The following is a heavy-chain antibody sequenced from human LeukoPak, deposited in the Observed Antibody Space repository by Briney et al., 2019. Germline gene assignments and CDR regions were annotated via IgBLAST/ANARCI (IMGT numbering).Heavy chain of an antibody. V-gene: IGHV3-23*01. Sequence: PGGSLRLSCAASGFTFSSYAMSWVRQAPGRGLEWVSAIIGSGGSTYYADSVKGRFTISRDNSKNTLYLQMNSLRAEDTAVYYCAKGAAAGDYFDYWGQGTLVTVSS. D-gene: IGHD6-13*01. CDR2: IIGSGGST. CDR3: AKGAAAGDYFDY. CDR1: GFTFSSYA. J-gene: IGHJ4*02.